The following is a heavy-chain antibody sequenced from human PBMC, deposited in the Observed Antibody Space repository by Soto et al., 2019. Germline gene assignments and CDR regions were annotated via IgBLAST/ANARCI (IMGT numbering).Heavy chain of an antibody. D-gene: IGHD5-18*01. CDR3: AKDRGRRIQLWLLRYYGMDV. J-gene: IGHJ6*02. CDR1: GFTFSSYG. Sequence: QVQLVESGGGVVQPGRSLRLSCAASGFTFSSYGMHWVRQAPGKGLEWVAVISYDGSNKYYADSVKGRFTISRDNSKNTLYLQMNSLRAEDTAVYYCAKDRGRRIQLWLLRYYGMDVWGQGTTVTVSS. V-gene: IGHV3-30*18. CDR2: ISYDGSNK.